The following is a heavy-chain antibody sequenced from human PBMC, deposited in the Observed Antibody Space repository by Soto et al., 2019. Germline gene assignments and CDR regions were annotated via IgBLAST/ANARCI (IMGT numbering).Heavy chain of an antibody. J-gene: IGHJ6*02. D-gene: IGHD1-26*01. CDR3: ALCGSYRYYYYYGMDV. Sequence: GGALRLSCAAPGFTFCRYAMILVRQDPRKGLEWVSYISSSSSTIYYADSVKGRFTISRDNAKNSLYLQMNSLRDEDTAVYYCALCGSYRYYYYYGMDVWGQGTTVTVSS. V-gene: IGHV3-48*02. CDR2: ISSSSSTI. CDR1: GFTFCRYA.